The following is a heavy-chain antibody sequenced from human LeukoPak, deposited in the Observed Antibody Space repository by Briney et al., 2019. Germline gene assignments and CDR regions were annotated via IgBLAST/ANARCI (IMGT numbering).Heavy chain of an antibody. CDR3: ARERRDDSSGYYSRPGIYYYSYMDV. Sequence: SETLSLTCTVSGGSISNGNYYWGWIRQPPGKGLEWIGSIFYTGRTSYNPSLRSRVTISLDASKNRFSLRLTSVTAADTAVYYCARERRDDSSGYYSRPGIYYYSYMDVWGKGTTVTVSS. J-gene: IGHJ6*03. D-gene: IGHD3-22*01. CDR1: GGSISNGNYY. V-gene: IGHV4-39*02. CDR2: IFYTGRT.